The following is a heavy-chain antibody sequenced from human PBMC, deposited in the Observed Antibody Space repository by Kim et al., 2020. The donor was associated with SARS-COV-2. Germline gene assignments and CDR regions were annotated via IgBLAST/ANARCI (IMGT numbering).Heavy chain of an antibody. J-gene: IGHJ4*02. V-gene: IGHV4-34*01. D-gene: IGHD6-6*01. Sequence: SETLSLTCAVYGGSFSGYYWSWIRQPPGKGLEWIGEINHSGSTNYNPSLKSRVTISVDTSKNQFSLKLSSVTAADTAVYYCARGIAARWYYFDYWGQGTLVTVSS. CDR1: GGSFSGYY. CDR3: ARGIAARWYYFDY. CDR2: INHSGST.